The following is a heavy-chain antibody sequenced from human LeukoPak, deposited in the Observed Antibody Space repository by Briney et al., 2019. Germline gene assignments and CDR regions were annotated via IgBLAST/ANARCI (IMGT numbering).Heavy chain of an antibody. CDR1: GFTFSDYY. J-gene: IGHJ3*02. CDR3: AREPPGDLVVVTGDAFDI. CDR2: ISSSGSTI. D-gene: IGHD3-22*01. Sequence: AGGSLRLSCAASGFTFSDYYMSWIRQAPGKGLEWVSYISSSGSTIYYADSVKGRSTISRDNAKNSLYLQMNSLRAEDTAVYYCAREPPGDLVVVTGDAFDIWGQGTMVTVSS. V-gene: IGHV3-11*01.